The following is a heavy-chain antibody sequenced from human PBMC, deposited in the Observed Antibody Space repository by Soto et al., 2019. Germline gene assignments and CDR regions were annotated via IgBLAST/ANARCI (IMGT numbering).Heavy chain of an antibody. J-gene: IGHJ6*02. CDR2: IWSAGLI. CDR1: GFTVSSKY. Sequence: GGSRRRSWAASGFTVSSKYMSWVRQAPGKGLEWISVIWSAGLIYYADSVRGRFTISRDISKNILYLEMTSLRADDTAVYYCAREAPMDVWGQGTTVTVSS. V-gene: IGHV3-53*01. CDR3: AREAPMDV.